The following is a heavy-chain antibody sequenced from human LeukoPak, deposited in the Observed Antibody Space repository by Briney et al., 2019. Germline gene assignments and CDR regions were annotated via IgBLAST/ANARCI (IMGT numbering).Heavy chain of an antibody. CDR1: GFTFSSYA. CDR3: AKKTAVAGTCDY. D-gene: IGHD6-19*01. J-gene: IGHJ4*02. CDR2: ISGSGGST. V-gene: IGHV3-23*01. Sequence: GGSLRLSCAASGFTFSSYAMSWVRQAPGKGLEWVSAISGSGGSTYYADSVKGRFTISRDNSKNTLYPQMNSLRAEDTAVYYCAKKTAVAGTCDYWGQGTLVTVSS.